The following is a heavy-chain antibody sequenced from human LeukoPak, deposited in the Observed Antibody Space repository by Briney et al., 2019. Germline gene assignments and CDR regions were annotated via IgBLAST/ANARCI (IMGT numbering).Heavy chain of an antibody. CDR1: GMSFTSYY. CDR2: VNHSGYT. CDR3: ARMTTGHDH. Sequence: SETLSLTCGVSGMSFTSYYWSWIRQTPGKGLEWIGEVNHSGYTNMNPSLKSRVTISVDTSKNQFSLMMTSVTAADTAVYFCARMTTGHDHWGQGTLVTVSS. V-gene: IGHV4-34*01. J-gene: IGHJ4*02. D-gene: IGHD4-17*01.